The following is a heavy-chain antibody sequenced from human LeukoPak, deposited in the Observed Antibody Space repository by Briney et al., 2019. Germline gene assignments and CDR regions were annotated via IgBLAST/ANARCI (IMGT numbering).Heavy chain of an antibody. CDR2: ISYDGSNK. CDR3: AKNDDCSSTSCYSGSGGGDWFDP. J-gene: IGHJ5*02. V-gene: IGHV3-30*18. Sequence: PGRSLRLSCAASGFTFSSYGMHWVRQAPGKGLEWVAVISYDGSNKYYADSVKGRFTISRDNSKNTLYLQMNSLRAEDTAVYYCAKNDDCSSTSCYSGSGGGDWFDPWGQGTLVTVSS. D-gene: IGHD2-2*01. CDR1: GFTFSSYG.